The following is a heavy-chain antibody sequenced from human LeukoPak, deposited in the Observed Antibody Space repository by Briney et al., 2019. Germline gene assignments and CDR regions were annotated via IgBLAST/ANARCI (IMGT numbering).Heavy chain of an antibody. Sequence: SVKVSCKASGGTFSSYAISWVRQAPGQGLEWMGGIIPIFGTANYAQKFQGRVTITTDESTSTAYMELSSLRSEDTAVYYCATSRDGYKFGKWTLIDYWGQGTLVTVSS. CDR1: GGTFSSYA. CDR3: ATSRDGYKFGKWTLIDY. J-gene: IGHJ4*02. CDR2: IIPIFGTA. V-gene: IGHV1-69*05. D-gene: IGHD5-24*01.